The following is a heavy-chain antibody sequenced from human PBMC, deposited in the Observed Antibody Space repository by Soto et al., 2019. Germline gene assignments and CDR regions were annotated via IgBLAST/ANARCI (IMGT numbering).Heavy chain of an antibody. CDR3: ARDSQYPGTSFDY. Sequence: GGSLRLSYAASGFTFSGYWMSWVRQAPGKGLEWVANIKQDGSEKYYVDSVKGRFTISRDNAKNSLYLQMNSLRAEDTAVYYCARDSQYPGTSFDYWGQGTLVTVSS. V-gene: IGHV3-7*01. CDR2: IKQDGSEK. D-gene: IGHD2-2*01. CDR1: GFTFSGYW. J-gene: IGHJ4*02.